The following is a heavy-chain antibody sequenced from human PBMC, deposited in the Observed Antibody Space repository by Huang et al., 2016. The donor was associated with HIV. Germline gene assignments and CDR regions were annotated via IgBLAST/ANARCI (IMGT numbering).Heavy chain of an antibody. J-gene: IGHJ4*02. Sequence: QVQLLQSGAEVKKPGASVKVSCTASGYTFTSYGISWVRQAPGQGLEWMGWITAYNGDTNYAQKFQGRLTMTTDTSTSTDYMELRSLRSDDTAMYYCAREGIAGDSDWGQGTLVTVSS. V-gene: IGHV1-18*01. D-gene: IGHD6-13*01. CDR3: AREGIAGDSD. CDR2: ITAYNGDT. CDR1: GYTFTSYG.